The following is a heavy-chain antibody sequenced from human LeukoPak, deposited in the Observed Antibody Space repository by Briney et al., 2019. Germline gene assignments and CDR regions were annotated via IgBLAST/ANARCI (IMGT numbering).Heavy chain of an antibody. J-gene: IGHJ6*02. V-gene: IGHV1-8*01. Sequence: ASVTVSCKASVYTFTSYDINWGRHATGQGLEWRGCMNPNSGNTGYAQKFHGRVTMTRNTSISTAYMELSSLRSEDTAVYYCARGRGWYFYYGMDVWGQGTTVTVSS. CDR2: MNPNSGNT. CDR3: ARGRGWYFYYGMDV. D-gene: IGHD6-19*01. CDR1: VYTFTSYD.